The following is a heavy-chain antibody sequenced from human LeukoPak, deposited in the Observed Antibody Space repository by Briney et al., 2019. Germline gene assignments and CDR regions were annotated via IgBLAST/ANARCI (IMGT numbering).Heavy chain of an antibody. CDR3: ARDKRYYDSSGYLGVSGYFDY. CDR1: GGSISSGSYY. V-gene: IGHV4-61*02. J-gene: IGHJ4*01. D-gene: IGHD3-22*01. CDR2: IYTSGST. Sequence: SQTLSLTCTVSGGSISSGSYYWSWIRQPAGKGLEWIGRIYTSGSTNYNPSLKSRVTISVDTSKNQFSLKLSSVTAADTAVYYCARDKRYYDSSGYLGVSGYFDYWGHGTLVTVSS.